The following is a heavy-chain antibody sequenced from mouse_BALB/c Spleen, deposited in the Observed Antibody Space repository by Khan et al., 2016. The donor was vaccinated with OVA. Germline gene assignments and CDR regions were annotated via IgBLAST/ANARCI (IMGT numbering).Heavy chain of an antibody. CDR3: ASELGRYYAMDY. Sequence: EVQLQESGPGLVKPSQSLSLTCTVAGYSITSDYAWNWIRQFPGNKLEWMGYISYSGSTGYNPSLKSRISITSDTSKNQVFLQLNSVTTEDTATYYCASELGRYYAMDYWGQGTSVTVSS. V-gene: IGHV3-2*02. D-gene: IGHD4-1*01. CDR2: ISYSGST. J-gene: IGHJ4*01. CDR1: GYSITSDYA.